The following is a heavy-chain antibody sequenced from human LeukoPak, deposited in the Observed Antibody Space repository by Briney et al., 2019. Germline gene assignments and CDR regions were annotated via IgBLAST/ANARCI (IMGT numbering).Heavy chain of an antibody. Sequence: GGSLRLSCAASGFTFSSYWMSWVRQAPGKGLEWVANIKQDGSEKYYVDSVKGRFTISRDNAKNSLYLQMNSLRAEDTAVYYCARARITIFGVVIMAYFDYWGQGTLVTVSS. CDR2: IKQDGSEK. D-gene: IGHD3-3*01. CDR1: GFTFSSYW. V-gene: IGHV3-7*01. CDR3: ARARITIFGVVIMAYFDY. J-gene: IGHJ4*02.